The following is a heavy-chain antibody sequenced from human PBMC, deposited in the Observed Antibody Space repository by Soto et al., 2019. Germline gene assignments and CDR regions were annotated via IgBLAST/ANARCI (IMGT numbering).Heavy chain of an antibody. Sequence: AGGSLRLSCAASRFTFNNYWMHWVRQAPGKGLEWVAVIWYDGSNKYYADSVKGRFTISRDNSKNTLYLQMNSLRAEDTAVYYCARESGGSSERRLGIYYYGMDVWGQGTTVTVSS. CDR3: ARESGGSSERRLGIYYYGMDV. J-gene: IGHJ6*02. CDR2: IWYDGSNK. V-gene: IGHV3-33*08. D-gene: IGHD2-15*01. CDR1: RFTFNNYW.